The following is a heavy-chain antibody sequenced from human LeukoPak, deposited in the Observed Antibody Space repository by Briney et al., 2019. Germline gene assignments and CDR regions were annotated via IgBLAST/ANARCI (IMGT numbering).Heavy chain of an antibody. D-gene: IGHD4-17*01. CDR3: ARPLGTVPTGY. Sequence: TGGSLRLSCAASGFSFRSDWMHWVRQVPGKRPMWVSRINGDGSATAYADSVKGRFTIPRDNAKNTLYLQMNSLRAEDTAVYYCARPLGTVPTGYWGQGTLVTVSS. CDR2: INGDGSAT. V-gene: IGHV3-74*01. J-gene: IGHJ1*01. CDR1: GFSFRSDW.